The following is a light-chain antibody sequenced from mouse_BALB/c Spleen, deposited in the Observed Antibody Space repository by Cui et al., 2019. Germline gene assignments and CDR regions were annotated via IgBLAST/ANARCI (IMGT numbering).Light chain of an antibody. Sequence: QIVLTQSPAIMSASPGEKVTMTCRASSSISYMHWYQQKPGTSPKRWIYDTSKLASGVPARFSGSGSGTSYSLTISSMEAEDAATYYCHQRSSYPFTFGSGTKLEIK. CDR1: SSISY. J-gene: IGKJ4*01. CDR3: HQRSSYPFT. V-gene: IGKV4-70*01. CDR2: DTS.